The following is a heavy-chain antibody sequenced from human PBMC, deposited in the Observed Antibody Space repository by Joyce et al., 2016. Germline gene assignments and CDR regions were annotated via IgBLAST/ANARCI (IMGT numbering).Heavy chain of an antibody. D-gene: IGHD2-2*01. V-gene: IGHV4-30-2*01. Sequence: QLQLQESGPGLVKPSQTLSLICDVSGGSISRGGYSWSWIRQPPGKGLEWIAYIYHTGSTDYNPSLNNRVSISVDKSKNQFSLGLNSVTAADTAVYYCARSLVVPAAFFDYWGQGILVTVSP. CDR1: GGSISRGGYS. CDR3: ARSLVVPAAFFDY. J-gene: IGHJ4*02. CDR2: IYHTGST.